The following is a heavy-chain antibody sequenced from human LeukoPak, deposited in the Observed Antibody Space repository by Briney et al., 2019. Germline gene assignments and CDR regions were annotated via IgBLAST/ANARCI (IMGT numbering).Heavy chain of an antibody. CDR2: ISLDGGNI. CDR3: ARVLGLLPPH. Sequence: GRSLRRSCAASGFTFISYAMHWVRQAPGKGLEWVAVISLDGGNIYYADSLRGRFTISRDNPKSTLYLQMDSLRVEDTAVYYCARVLGLLPPHWGQSTLVTVSA. V-gene: IGHV3-30*04. CDR1: GFTFISYA. D-gene: IGHD2-15*01. J-gene: IGHJ1*01.